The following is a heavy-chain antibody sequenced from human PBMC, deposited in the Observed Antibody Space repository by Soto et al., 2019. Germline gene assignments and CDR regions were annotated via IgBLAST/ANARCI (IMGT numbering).Heavy chain of an antibody. CDR1: GFTFSSYA. CDR2: ISGSGGST. V-gene: IGHV3-23*01. Sequence: LRLSFAASGFTFSSYAMSWVRQAPGKGLEWVSAISGSGGSTYYADSVKGRFTISRDNSKNTLYLQMNSLSAEDTAVYYCAKGEQWLVLHYFDYWGQGTQVTVSS. CDR3: AKGEQWLVLHYFDY. D-gene: IGHD6-19*01. J-gene: IGHJ4*02.